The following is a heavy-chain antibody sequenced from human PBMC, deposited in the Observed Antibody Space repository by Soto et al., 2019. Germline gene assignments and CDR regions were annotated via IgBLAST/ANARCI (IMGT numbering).Heavy chain of an antibody. V-gene: IGHV3-11*01. CDR2: ISPSGSTI. J-gene: IGHJ4*02. CDR3: TREASRTFDY. Sequence: QVQLVESGGDWVKPGGSLRLSCAASGFTFSDYYMSWIHQAPGKGLEWLSYISPSGSTIKYADSVKGRFTISRDNAKESLNLQMNSLRAEDTAVYYCTREASRTFDYWGQGTLVTVSS. CDR1: GFTFSDYY.